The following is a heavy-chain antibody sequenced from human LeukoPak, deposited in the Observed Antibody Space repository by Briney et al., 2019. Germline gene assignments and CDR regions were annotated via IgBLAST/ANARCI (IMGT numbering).Heavy chain of an antibody. Sequence: SETLSLTCAVYGGSFSGYYWSWIRQPPGKGLEWIGEINHSGSTNYNPSLKSRVTISVDTSKNQFSLKLSSVTAADTAVYYCARRYQRAMSWSDPWGQGTLVTVSS. D-gene: IGHD2-2*01. V-gene: IGHV4-34*01. CDR3: ARRYQRAMSWSDP. CDR1: GGSFSGYY. J-gene: IGHJ5*02. CDR2: INHSGST.